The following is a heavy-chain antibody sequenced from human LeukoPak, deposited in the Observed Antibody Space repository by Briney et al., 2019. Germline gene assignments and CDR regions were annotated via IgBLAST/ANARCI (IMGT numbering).Heavy chain of an antibody. CDR3: ARTGPRQLIDY. CDR2: INHSGST. D-gene: IGHD6-19*01. J-gene: IGHJ4*02. CDR1: GGSFSGYY. V-gene: IGHV4-34*01. Sequence: PSETLSLTCAVYGGSFSGYYWSWIRQPPGKGLEWIGEINHSGSTNYNPSLKSRVTISVDTSKNQFSLKLSSVTAADTAVYYCARTGPRQLIDYWGQGTLVTVSS.